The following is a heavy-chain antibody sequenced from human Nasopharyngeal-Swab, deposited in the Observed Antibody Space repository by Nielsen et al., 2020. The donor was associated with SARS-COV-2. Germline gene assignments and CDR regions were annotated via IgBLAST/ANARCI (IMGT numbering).Heavy chain of an antibody. CDR3: ARGPLTNYDSSGYYCDY. CDR1: GGSFSGYY. J-gene: IGHJ4*02. D-gene: IGHD3-22*01. CDR2: INHSGST. V-gene: IGHV4-34*01. Sequence: SETLSLTCAVYGGSFSGYYWSWIRQPPGKGLEWIGEINHSGSTNYNPSLKSRVPISVDTSKNQFSLKLSSVTAADTAVYYCARGPLTNYDSSGYYCDYWGQGTLVTVSS.